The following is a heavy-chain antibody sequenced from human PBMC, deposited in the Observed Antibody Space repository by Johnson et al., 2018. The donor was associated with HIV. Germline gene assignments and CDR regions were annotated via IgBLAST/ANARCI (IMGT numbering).Heavy chain of an antibody. CDR3: AKWRVAGDDAFVC. D-gene: IGHD6-19*01. J-gene: IGHJ3*01. Sequence: VQLVESGGGVVQPGRSLRLSCAASGFTFDDYAMHWVRQVPGKGLEWVSGISWNSGRIGYADSVKGRFTISRDNSKKSLYLQMNSLRAEDTAMYYCAKWRVAGDDAFVCGGQGTMVIVSS. V-gene: IGHV3-9*01. CDR1: GFTFDDYA. CDR2: ISWNSGRI.